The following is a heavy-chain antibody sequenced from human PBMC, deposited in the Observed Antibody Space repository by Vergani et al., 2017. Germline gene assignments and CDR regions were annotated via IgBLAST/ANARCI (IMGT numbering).Heavy chain of an antibody. CDR2: IIPILGIA. J-gene: IGHJ5*02. V-gene: IGHV1-69*08. D-gene: IGHD2-2*01. CDR1: GGTFSSYT. Sequence: QVQLVQSGAEVKKPGSSVKVSCKASGGTFSSYTISWVRQAPGQGLEWMGRIIPILGIANYAQKFQGRVTITAAKSTSTAYMELSSLGAEDTAVYYCARDVPADADSWFDPWGQGTLVTVSS. CDR3: ARDVPADADSWFDP.